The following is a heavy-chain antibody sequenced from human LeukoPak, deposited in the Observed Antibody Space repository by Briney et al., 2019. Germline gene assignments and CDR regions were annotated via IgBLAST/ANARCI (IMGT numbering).Heavy chain of an antibody. J-gene: IGHJ4*02. D-gene: IGHD3-22*01. CDR2: IYYSGST. CDR1: GGSISSSSYY. V-gene: IGHV4-39*01. Sequence: SETLSLTCTVSGGSISSSSYYWNWIRQSPGKGLEWIGSIYYSGSTYYNPSLKSRVTISVDTSKKQFSLKLSSVTAADTAVYYCARERQYYYDSSGYLDYWGQGTLVTVSS. CDR3: ARERQYYYDSSGYLDY.